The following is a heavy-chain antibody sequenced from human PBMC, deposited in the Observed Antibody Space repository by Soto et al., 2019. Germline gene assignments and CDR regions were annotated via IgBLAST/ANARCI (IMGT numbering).Heavy chain of an antibody. D-gene: IGHD1-26*01. J-gene: IGHJ6*03. V-gene: IGHV3-7*01. CDR2: IKQDGSEK. Sequence: EVQLVESGGGLVQPGGSLRLSCAASGFTFSSYWMSWVRQAPGKGLEWVANIKQDGSEKYYVDSVKGRFTISRDNAKNSLYLQMNGMRAGDTAVYYCARDTRQRYNYCCYMDVCGKGTTVSVSS. CDR1: GFTFSSYW. CDR3: ARDTRQRYNYCCYMDV.